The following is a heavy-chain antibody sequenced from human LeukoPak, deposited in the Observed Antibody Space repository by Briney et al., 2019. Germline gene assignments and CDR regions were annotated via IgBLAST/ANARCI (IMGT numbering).Heavy chain of an antibody. Sequence: ASVKVSCKASGYTFTGYYMHWVRQAPGQGLEWMGRINPNSGGTNYVQKFQGRVTMTRDTSISTAYMELSRLRSDDTAVYYCARNGCSSTSCYMYFDYWGQRTLVTVSS. V-gene: IGHV1-2*06. CDR1: GYTFTGYY. D-gene: IGHD2-2*02. CDR3: ARNGCSSTSCYMYFDY. J-gene: IGHJ4*02. CDR2: INPNSGGT.